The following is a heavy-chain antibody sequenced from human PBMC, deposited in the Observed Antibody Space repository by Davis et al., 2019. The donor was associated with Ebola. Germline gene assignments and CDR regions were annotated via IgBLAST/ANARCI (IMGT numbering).Heavy chain of an antibody. CDR3: ARGGRYFDWLLPPDY. D-gene: IGHD3-9*01. CDR2: INHSGST. V-gene: IGHV4-34*01. Sequence: PSETLSLTCAVYGGSFSGYYWSWIRQPPGKGLEWIGEINHSGSTNYNPSLKSRVTISVDTSKNQFSLKLSSVTAADTAVYYCARGGRYFDWLLPPDYWGQGTLVTVSS. CDR1: GGSFSGYY. J-gene: IGHJ4*02.